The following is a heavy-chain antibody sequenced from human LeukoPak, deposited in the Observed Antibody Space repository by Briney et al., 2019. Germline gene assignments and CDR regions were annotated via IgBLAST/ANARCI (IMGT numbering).Heavy chain of an antibody. CDR2: ISGSGGST. D-gene: IGHD2-15*01. CDR3: AKDQGYSYSRTFDY. Sequence: PGGSLRLSCAASGFTFSSYAVSWVRHALGEGLEWVSAISGSGGSTYYADSVKGRFTISRDNSKNTLYLQMISLRAEDTAVYYCAKDQGYSYSRTFDYWGQGTLVTVSS. CDR1: GFTFSSYA. V-gene: IGHV3-23*01. J-gene: IGHJ4*02.